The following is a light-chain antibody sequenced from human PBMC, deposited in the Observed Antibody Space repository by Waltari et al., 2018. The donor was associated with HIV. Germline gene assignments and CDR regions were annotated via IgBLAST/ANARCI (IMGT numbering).Light chain of an antibody. Sequence: EIVLTQSPGTLSLSPGERATLSCRASQSVSTTYSAWYQQKPGQAPRLLIYGASSRATGILDRFSGRGSGTDFTLTISRLEPEDFAVYYCQQYGSSPRTFGQGTKVEIK. CDR1: QSVSTTY. V-gene: IGKV3-20*01. CDR3: QQYGSSPRT. CDR2: GAS. J-gene: IGKJ1*01.